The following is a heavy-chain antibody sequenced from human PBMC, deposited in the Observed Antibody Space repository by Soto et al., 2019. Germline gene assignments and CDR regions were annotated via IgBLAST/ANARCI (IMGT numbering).Heavy chain of an antibody. J-gene: IGHJ5*02. CDR3: ARDLNYYDSSGPQGYWFDP. CDR1: GYTCTIYG. D-gene: IGHD3-22*01. V-gene: IGHV1-18*04. Sequence: ASVKVSCKASGYTCTIYGISCVLQSALQWLEGMGCISAYNGNTNYAQKLQGRATMTTDTSTSTAYMELRSLRSDDTAVYYCARDLNYYDSSGPQGYWFDPWGQGTLVTVSS. CDR2: ISAYNGNT.